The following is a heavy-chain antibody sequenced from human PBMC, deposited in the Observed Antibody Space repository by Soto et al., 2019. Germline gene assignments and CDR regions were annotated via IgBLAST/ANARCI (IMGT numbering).Heavy chain of an antibody. Sequence: PGGSLRLACAASGFTFSSYAMSWVRQAPGKGLERVSAINGSGGSTYYADSVKGRFTISRDNSKNTLYLQMNSLRAEDTAVYYCAKDQGKGQLVPRLVFDYWGQGTLVTVSS. D-gene: IGHD6-6*01. CDR2: INGSGGST. CDR3: AKDQGKGQLVPRLVFDY. J-gene: IGHJ4*02. CDR1: GFTFSSYA. V-gene: IGHV3-23*01.